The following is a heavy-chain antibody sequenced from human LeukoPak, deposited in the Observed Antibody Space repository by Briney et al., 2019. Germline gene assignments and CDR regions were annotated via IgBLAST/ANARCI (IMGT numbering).Heavy chain of an antibody. CDR3: ASGYYDFWGGYSYYFDY. CDR1: GGSISSGDDY. D-gene: IGHD3-3*01. Sequence: PSQTLSLTCTVSGGSISSGDDYWSWIRQPPGKGLEWIGYIYYSGSTYYNPSLKSRVTISVDTSKNQFSLKLSSVTAADTAVYYCASGYYDFWGGYSYYFDYWGQGTLVTVSS. CDR2: IYYSGST. J-gene: IGHJ4*02. V-gene: IGHV4-30-4*01.